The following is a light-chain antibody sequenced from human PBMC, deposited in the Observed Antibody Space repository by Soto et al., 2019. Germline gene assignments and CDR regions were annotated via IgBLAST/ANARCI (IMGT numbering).Light chain of an antibody. CDR1: QSVSSSY. CDR2: GAS. J-gene: IGKJ1*01. CDR3: QQYGDLPRT. Sequence: EIVLTQSPGTLSLSPGERATLSCRASQSVSSSYLAWYQQKPGQAPRLLMYGASSRATGISDRFSGSGSGTDFTLTISRLEPEDFAMYYRQQYGDLPRTFGQGTKVEIK. V-gene: IGKV3-20*01.